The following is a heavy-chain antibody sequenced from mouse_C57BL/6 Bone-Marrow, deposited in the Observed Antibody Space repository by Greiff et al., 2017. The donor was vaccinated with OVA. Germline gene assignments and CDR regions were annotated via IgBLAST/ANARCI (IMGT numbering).Heavy chain of an antibody. J-gene: IGHJ4*01. CDR2: IDPSDSYT. CDR3: ARRPDGYYPYYDAMDY. V-gene: IGHV1-69*01. CDR1: GYTFTSYW. D-gene: IGHD2-3*01. Sequence: VKLQQPGAELVMPGASVKLSCKASGYTFTSYWMHWVKQRPGQGLEWIGEIDPSDSYTNYNQKFKGKSTLTVDKSSSTAYMQLSSLTSEDSAVYYCARRPDGYYPYYDAMDYWGQGTSVTVSS.